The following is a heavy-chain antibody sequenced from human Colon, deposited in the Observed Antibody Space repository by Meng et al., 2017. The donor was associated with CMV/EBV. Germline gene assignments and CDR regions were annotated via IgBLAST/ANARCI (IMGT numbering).Heavy chain of an antibody. CDR1: GFKFTDYA. D-gene: IGHD3-22*01. CDR3: VKGLVYDRSGYFDY. CDR2: ISWNSAIK. Sequence: GGFLRLSCAASGFKFTDYAMHWVRQAPGKGLEWVSGISWNSAIKRYADSVKGRFTISRDNGKNSLYLQMNSLRAEDTALYYCVKGLVYDRSGYFDYWGQGTLVTVSS. V-gene: IGHV3-9*01. J-gene: IGHJ4*02.